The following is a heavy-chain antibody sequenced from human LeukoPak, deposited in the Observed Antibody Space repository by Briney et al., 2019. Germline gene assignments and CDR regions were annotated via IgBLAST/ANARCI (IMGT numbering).Heavy chain of an antibody. V-gene: IGHV4-61*02. Sequence: PSDTLSLTCTVSGGSISSGSYYWSWIRQPAGKGLGWIGRIYTSGSTNYNPSLKSRVTISVDTSKNQFSLKLSAVTAADTAVYYCARETRYSSSWGYYYMDVWGKGTTVTVSS. CDR3: ARETRYSSSWGYYYMDV. D-gene: IGHD6-13*01. J-gene: IGHJ6*03. CDR2: IYTSGST. CDR1: GGSISSGSYY.